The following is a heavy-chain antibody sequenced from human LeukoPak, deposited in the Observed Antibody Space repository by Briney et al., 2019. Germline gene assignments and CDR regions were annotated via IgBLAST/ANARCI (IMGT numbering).Heavy chain of an antibody. CDR2: IQYDRTNE. Sequence: GGPLRLSCAASGFTFSSYEMNWVRQAPGKGLEWVANIQYDRTNEQYAHSVKGRFRISRDNANNILYLQMNSLRTEDTAVYYCAKDRCSNGIGCYYYYMEVWGKGTTVTISS. V-gene: IGHV3-30*02. D-gene: IGHD2-8*01. CDR3: AKDRCSNGIGCYYYYMEV. CDR1: GFTFSSYE. J-gene: IGHJ6*03.